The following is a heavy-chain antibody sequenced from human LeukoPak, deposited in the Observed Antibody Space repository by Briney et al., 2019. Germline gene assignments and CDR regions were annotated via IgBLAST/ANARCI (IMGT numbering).Heavy chain of an antibody. CDR3: ASITTVTTYYYYYYYMDV. Sequence: SETLSLTCTVSGGSISSSDYYWSWIRQPPGKGLEWIGYIYYSGSTHYNPSLKSRVTISVDTSKNQFSLKLSSVTAADTAVYYCASITTVTTYYYYYYYMDVWGKGTTVTVSS. D-gene: IGHD4-11*01. CDR2: IYYSGST. CDR1: GGSISSSDYY. V-gene: IGHV4-30-4*08. J-gene: IGHJ6*03.